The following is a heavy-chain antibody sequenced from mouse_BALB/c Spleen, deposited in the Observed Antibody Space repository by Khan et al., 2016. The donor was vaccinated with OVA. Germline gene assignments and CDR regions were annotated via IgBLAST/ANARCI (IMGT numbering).Heavy chain of an antibody. J-gene: IGHJ4*01. CDR2: IYPGDDST. V-gene: IGHV1S56*01. CDR3: AREGLRGVAMDY. Sequence: VQLKQSGPELVKPGALVKISCKASGYTFTSYDINWVMQRPGQGLEWIGWIYPGDDSTKYNEKFKDKATLTADKSSSTAYMQLRSLTSDNSAVYFCAREGLRGVAMDYWGQGTSVTVSS. CDR1: GYTFTSYD. D-gene: IGHD2-4*01.